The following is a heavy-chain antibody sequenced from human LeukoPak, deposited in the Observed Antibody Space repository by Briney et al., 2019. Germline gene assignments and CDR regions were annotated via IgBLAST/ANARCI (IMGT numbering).Heavy chain of an antibody. J-gene: IGHJ4*02. CDR2: IYYIRST. Sequence: SLSLSLPRTVSGGSLSRYYWRWIRQPPGKGLEWMGYIYYIRSTNYNPSLKSRVTVSVNTSKTQSSVKLNTVTAADTAVYYCASSRQLFGGVTPPDNWGQGTLVTVSS. CDR1: GGSLSRYY. D-gene: IGHD3-16*01. CDR3: ASSRQLFGGVTPPDN. V-gene: IGHV4-59*01.